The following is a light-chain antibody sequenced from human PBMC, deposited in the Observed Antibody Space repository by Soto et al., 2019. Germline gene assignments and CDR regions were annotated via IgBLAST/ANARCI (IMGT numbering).Light chain of an antibody. V-gene: IGLV1-40*01. CDR3: QSYDNSLSGWV. CDR2: DNT. CDR1: SSNLGAGYD. J-gene: IGLJ3*02. Sequence: QSVLTQPPSMSGAPGQRVTMSCTGSSSNLGAGYDVHWYQRLPGAAPKLLIYDNTHRPSGVPNRFSGSKSGTSASLAITGLQAEDEADYYCQSYDNSLSGWVFGGGTKLTVL.